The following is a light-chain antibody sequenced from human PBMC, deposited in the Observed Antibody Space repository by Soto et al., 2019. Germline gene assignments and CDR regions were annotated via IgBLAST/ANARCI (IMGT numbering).Light chain of an antibody. CDR3: QQYNKWPYT. CDR2: RAS. CDR1: QSVSSN. J-gene: IGKJ2*01. Sequence: EIVMTQSPATLSVSPGERATLSCRASQSVSSNFAWYRQKPGQAPTLVMYRASTRATGIPARFSGSGSGTDFTLTISSLQSEDYAVYYCQQYNKWPYTLGQGTKLEIK. V-gene: IGKV3-15*01.